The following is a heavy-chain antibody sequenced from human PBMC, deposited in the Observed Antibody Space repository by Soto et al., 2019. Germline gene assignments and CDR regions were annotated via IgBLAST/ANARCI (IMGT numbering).Heavy chain of an antibody. D-gene: IGHD3-10*01. CDR3: AKDWWPGGSGRYFDH. V-gene: IGHV3-23*01. J-gene: IGHJ4*02. CDR2: VSGSGDTA. CDR1: GFTFSSYG. Sequence: GGSLRLSCAVSGFTFSSYGMSWVRLAPGKGLEWVSSVSGSGDTAYYTDSVKGRFIISRDNSKNTVYLQMNSLRAEDTAVYHCAKDWWPGGSGRYFDHWGQGTQVTVSS.